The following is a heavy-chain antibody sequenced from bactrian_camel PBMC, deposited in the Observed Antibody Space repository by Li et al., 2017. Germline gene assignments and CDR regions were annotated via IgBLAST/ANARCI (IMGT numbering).Heavy chain of an antibody. D-gene: IGHD2*01. V-gene: IGHV3S31*01. Sequence: VQLVESGGGSVQAGGSLRLSCAASGYTLSGFCMGWVRQAPGKEREGVAAIYRSGSPTWSGISPTYYDTSVKGRFTVSKDDSKNTLYLQMDNLGPEDTAMYYCTADPPPRLGGYCFAPVMRDASVQYWGKGTQVTVS. CDR1: GYTLSGFC. J-gene: IGHJ7*01. CDR2: IYRSGSPTWSGISPT.